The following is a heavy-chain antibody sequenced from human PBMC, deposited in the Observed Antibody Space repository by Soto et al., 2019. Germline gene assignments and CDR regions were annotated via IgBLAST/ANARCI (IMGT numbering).Heavy chain of an antibody. CDR3: ARVAGYDSSGILGLDY. Sequence: TSETLSLTCTVSGGSISSYYWSWIRQPPGKGLEWIGYIYYSGSTNYNPSLKSRVTISVDTSKNQFSLKLSSVTAADTAVYYCARVAGYDSSGILGLDYWGQGTLVTVSS. CDR1: GGSISSYY. J-gene: IGHJ4*02. D-gene: IGHD3-22*01. V-gene: IGHV4-59*01. CDR2: IYYSGST.